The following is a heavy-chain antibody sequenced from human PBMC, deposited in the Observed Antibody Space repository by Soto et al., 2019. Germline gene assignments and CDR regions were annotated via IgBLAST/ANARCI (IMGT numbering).Heavy chain of an antibody. CDR3: AREGYYDSRGYPYGIDV. CDR2: VSFDGSNE. Sequence: GGSLRLSCAASGFNFSDYVVHWVRQAPGRGLEWMAFVSFDGSNEYYADFVKGRFTISRDNSKNMVYLQLNSLRADDTAVYFCAREGYYDSRGYPYGIDVWGQGTTVTVSS. CDR1: GFNFSDYV. D-gene: IGHD3-22*01. V-gene: IGHV3-30-3*01. J-gene: IGHJ6*02.